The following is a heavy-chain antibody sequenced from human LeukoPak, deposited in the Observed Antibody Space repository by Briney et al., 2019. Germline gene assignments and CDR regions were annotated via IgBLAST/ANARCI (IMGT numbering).Heavy chain of an antibody. CDR3: ARDLWGFGPY. CDR2: INAGNGNT. J-gene: IGHJ4*02. Sequence: GASVKVSCKASGYTFTSYAMHWVRQAPGQRLEWMGWINAGNGNTKYLQKFQGRVTITRDTSASTAYMELSSLRSEDTAVYYCARDLWGFGPYWGQGTLVTVSS. CDR1: GYTFTSYA. D-gene: IGHD3-10*01. V-gene: IGHV1-3*01.